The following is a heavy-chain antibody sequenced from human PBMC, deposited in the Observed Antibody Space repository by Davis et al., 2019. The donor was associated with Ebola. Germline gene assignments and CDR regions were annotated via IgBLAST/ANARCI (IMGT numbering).Heavy chain of an antibody. CDR1: GFTFSSYS. Sequence: GESLKLSCAASGFTFSSYSMNWVRQAPGKGLEWVSVIYSGGSTYYADSVKGRFTISRDNSKNTLYLQMNSLRAEDTAVYYCAKSKGPIVVVPAAVDYWGQGTLVTVSS. D-gene: IGHD2-2*01. CDR3: AKSKGPIVVVPAAVDY. V-gene: IGHV3-53*01. J-gene: IGHJ4*02. CDR2: IYSGGST.